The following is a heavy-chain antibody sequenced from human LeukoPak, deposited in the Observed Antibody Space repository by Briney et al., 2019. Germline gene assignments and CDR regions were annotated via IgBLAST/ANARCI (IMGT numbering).Heavy chain of an antibody. J-gene: IGHJ4*02. CDR1: GYTFTGYY. CDR3: AATKRYSSSWYGTLDY. Sequence: ASVKVSCKASGYTFTGYYMHWVRQAPGQGLEWMGWINPNSGGTNYAQRIQGRVTMTRDTPISTAYMELSRLRSDDTAVYYCAATKRYSSSWYGTLDYWGQGTLVTVSS. D-gene: IGHD6-13*01. CDR2: INPNSGGT. V-gene: IGHV1-2*02.